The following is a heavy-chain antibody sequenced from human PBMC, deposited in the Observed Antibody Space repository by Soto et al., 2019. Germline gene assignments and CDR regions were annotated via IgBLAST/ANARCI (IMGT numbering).Heavy chain of an antibody. CDR3: ARAAWFGELPTYYYYGMDV. CDR1: GFTFSSYS. CDR2: ISSSSSYI. Sequence: GGSLRLSCAASGFTFSSYSMNWVRQAPGKGLEWVSSISSSSSYIYYADSVKGRFTISRDNAKNSLYLQMNSLRAEDTAVYYCARAAWFGELPTYYYYGMDVWGQGTTVTVSS. D-gene: IGHD3-10*01. J-gene: IGHJ6*02. V-gene: IGHV3-21*01.